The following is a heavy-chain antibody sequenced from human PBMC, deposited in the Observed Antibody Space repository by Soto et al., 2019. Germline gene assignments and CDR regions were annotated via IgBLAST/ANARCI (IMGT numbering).Heavy chain of an antibody. D-gene: IGHD2-21*02. J-gene: IGHJ3*01. CDR1: GFTFSRYW. V-gene: IGHV3-74*01. CDR2: INPEESWT. CDR3: ARPRGTANSAFDL. Sequence: EVQLVESGGGLVQPGGSLRLSCAASGFTFSRYWMHWVRQAPGKGLVGVSRINPEESWTDYADSVEGRFSISRDTAKNTLYLQLNSLRVEYTAVYYCARPRGTANSAFDLWGQGTMVAVSS.